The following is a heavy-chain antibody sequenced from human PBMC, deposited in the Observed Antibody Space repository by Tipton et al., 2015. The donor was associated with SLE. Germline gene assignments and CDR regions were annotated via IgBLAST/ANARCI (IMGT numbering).Heavy chain of an antibody. CDR2: INHSGST. J-gene: IGHJ6*03. D-gene: IGHD3-3*01. Sequence: GLVKPSETLSLTCAVYGGSFSGYYWSWIRQPPGKGLEWIGEINHSGSTNYNPSLKSRVTKSVDTSKNQFSLKLGSVTAADTAVYYCARVRPPLSIFGVVKGTDYYYMDVWGKGTTVTVPS. V-gene: IGHV4-34*01. CDR1: GGSFSGYY. CDR3: ARVRPPLSIFGVVKGTDYYYMDV.